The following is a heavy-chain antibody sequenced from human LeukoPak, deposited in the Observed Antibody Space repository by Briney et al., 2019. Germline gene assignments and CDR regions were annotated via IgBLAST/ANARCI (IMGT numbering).Heavy chain of an antibody. Sequence: SETLSLTCTVSGGSISSYYWSWIRQPPGKGLEWIGYIYYSGSTNYNPSLKSRVTISVDTSKNQFSLKLSSVTAADTAVYYCAREVAYRGGDCYYFDYWGQGTLVTVSS. D-gene: IGHD2-21*02. CDR3: AREVAYRGGDCYYFDY. J-gene: IGHJ4*02. V-gene: IGHV4-59*01. CDR1: GGSISSYY. CDR2: IYYSGST.